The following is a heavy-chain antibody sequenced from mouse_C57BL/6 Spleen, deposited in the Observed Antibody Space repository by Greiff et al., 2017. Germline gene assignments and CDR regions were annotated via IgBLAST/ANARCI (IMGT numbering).Heavy chain of an antibody. CDR2: IDPSDSYT. CDR3: ARSYYDYGPTYYFDY. J-gene: IGHJ2*01. D-gene: IGHD2-4*01. Sequence: QVQLQQPGAELVKPGASVKLSCKASGYTFTSYWMQWVKQRPGQGLEWIGEIDPSDSYTNYNQKFKGKATLTVDTSSSTAYMQLSSLTSEDSAVYYCARSYYDYGPTYYFDYWGQGTTLTVSS. V-gene: IGHV1-50*01. CDR1: GYTFTSYW.